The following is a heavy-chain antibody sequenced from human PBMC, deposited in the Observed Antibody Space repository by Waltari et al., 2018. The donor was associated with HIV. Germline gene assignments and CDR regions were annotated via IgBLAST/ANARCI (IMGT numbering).Heavy chain of an antibody. J-gene: IGHJ4*02. CDR1: GLTFRSYW. Sequence: EVQLVESGGGLVQPGGSLRLSCAASGLTFRSYWMSWVRLAPGKGLEWVANIKQDGSEEYYVDSVKGRFTISRDNAKNSLYLQMNSLRAEDTAVYYCATLGGGYSYGALDYWGQGTLVTVSS. V-gene: IGHV3-7*01. CDR2: IKQDGSEE. D-gene: IGHD5-18*01. CDR3: ATLGGGYSYGALDY.